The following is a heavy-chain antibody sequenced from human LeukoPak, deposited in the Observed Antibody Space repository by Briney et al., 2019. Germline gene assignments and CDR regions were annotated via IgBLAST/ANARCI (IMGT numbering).Heavy chain of an antibody. J-gene: IGHJ5*02. D-gene: IGHD5-24*01. CDR2: IWYDGSNK. CDR3: ARGQGYNFDWFDP. CDR1: GVTFSTSG. V-gene: IGHV3-33*01. Sequence: PGGSLRLSCAASGVTFSTSGMHWDRQAPGKGLEWVAVIWYDGSNKYYADSVRGRFTISRDNSRNTLYLQMNSLRAEDTAVYYCARGQGYNFDWFDPWGQGTLVTVSS.